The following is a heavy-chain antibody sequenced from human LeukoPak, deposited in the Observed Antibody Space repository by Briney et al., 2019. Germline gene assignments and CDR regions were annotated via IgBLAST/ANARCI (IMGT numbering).Heavy chain of an antibody. CDR1: GGSFSGYY. J-gene: IGHJ5*02. Sequence: SETLSLTCAVYGGSFSGYYWSWIRQPPGKGLEWIGYIYYSGSTNYNPSLKSRVTISVDTSKNQFSLKLSSVTAADTAVYYCARGLPTYYYDSSGPRVWFDPWGQGTLVTVSS. D-gene: IGHD3-22*01. CDR3: ARGLPTYYYDSSGPRVWFDP. V-gene: IGHV4-59*01. CDR2: IYYSGST.